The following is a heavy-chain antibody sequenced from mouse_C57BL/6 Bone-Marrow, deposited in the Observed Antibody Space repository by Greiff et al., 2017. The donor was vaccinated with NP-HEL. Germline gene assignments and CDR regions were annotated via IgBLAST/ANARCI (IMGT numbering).Heavy chain of an antibody. CDR1: GYNFTSYW. Sequence: QVQLKESGAELAKPGASVKLSCKASGYNFTSYWMHWVKQRPGQGLEWIGYINPSSGYTKYNQKFKDKATLTADTSSSTAYMQLSSLTYEDSAVYYCSRYRASTWTRAMDYWGQGNSVTVSS. CDR3: SRYRASTWTRAMDY. D-gene: IGHD4-1*02. CDR2: INPSSGYT. V-gene: IGHV1-7*01. J-gene: IGHJ4*01.